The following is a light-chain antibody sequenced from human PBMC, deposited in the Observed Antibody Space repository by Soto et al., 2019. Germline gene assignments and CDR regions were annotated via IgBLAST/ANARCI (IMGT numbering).Light chain of an antibody. CDR1: QGVRTN. CDR2: GAS. Sequence: EIVMTQSPATLSVSPGERATLSCGASQGVRTNLAWYQKKPGQAPRLLINGASTRATGIPARFSGSGSGTEFTLTISSLQSEDFAFYYCQQYNNWWTFGQGTRVDIK. J-gene: IGKJ1*01. V-gene: IGKV3-15*01. CDR3: QQYNNWWT.